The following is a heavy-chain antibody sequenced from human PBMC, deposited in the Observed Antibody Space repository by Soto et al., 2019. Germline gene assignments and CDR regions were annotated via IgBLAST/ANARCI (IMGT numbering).Heavy chain of an antibody. V-gene: IGHV1-3*05. J-gene: IGHJ4*02. D-gene: IGHD2-21*02. Sequence: QVQLVQSGAEEKKPGASVKVSCKASGYTFTSYAMHWVRQAPGQRLEWMGWINAGNGNTKYSQKFQGRVTITRDTSASTAYRELSSLRSEDTVVYCCARSIVVVTALDYWGQGTLVTVSS. CDR1: GYTFTSYA. CDR3: ARSIVVVTALDY. CDR2: INAGNGNT.